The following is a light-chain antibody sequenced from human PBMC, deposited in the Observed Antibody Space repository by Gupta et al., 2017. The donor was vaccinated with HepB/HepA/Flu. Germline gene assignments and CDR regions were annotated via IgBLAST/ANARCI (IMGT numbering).Light chain of an antibody. CDR3: GTWDSSLSALV. V-gene: IGLV1-51*02. CDR2: ENN. CDR1: SSNSGNNY. J-gene: IGLJ1*01. Sequence: QSVLTQPPSVSAAPGQKVTISCSGSSSNSGNNYVSWYQQLPGTAPKLLIYENNKRPSGIPDRFSGSKSGTSATLGITGLQTGDEADYYCGTWDSSLSALVFGTGTKVTVL.